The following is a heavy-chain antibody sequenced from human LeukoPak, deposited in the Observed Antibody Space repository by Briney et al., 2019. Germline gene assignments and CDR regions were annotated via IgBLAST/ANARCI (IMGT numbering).Heavy chain of an antibody. CDR3: ARVPYYYGSGSYFDY. V-gene: IGHV4-30-4*01. CDR1: GGPISSGDYY. Sequence: SETLSLTCTVSGGPISSGDYYWSWIRQPPGKGLEWIGYIYYSGSTYYNPSLKSRVTISVDTSKNQFSLKLSSVTAADMAVYYCARVPYYYGSGSYFDYWGQGTLVTVSS. J-gene: IGHJ4*02. CDR2: IYYSGST. D-gene: IGHD3-10*01.